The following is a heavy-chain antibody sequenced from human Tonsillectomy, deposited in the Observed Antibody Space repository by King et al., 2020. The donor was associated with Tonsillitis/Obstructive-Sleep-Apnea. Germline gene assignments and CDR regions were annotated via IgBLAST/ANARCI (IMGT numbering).Heavy chain of an antibody. CDR2: IHHGGST. CDR3: ARGDLLTGYYASTDFDY. J-gene: IGHJ4*02. V-gene: IGHV4-34*01. D-gene: IGHD3-9*01. CDR1: GGSFRGYY. Sequence: VQLQQWGAGLLKPSETLSLTCAVYGGSFRGYYWSWIRQPPGKVLEWIGEIHHGGSTRYNPSLKSRVTISLDSSKNQFSLNLNSVTAADTAVYYCARGDLLTGYYASTDFDYWGQGTLVTVSS.